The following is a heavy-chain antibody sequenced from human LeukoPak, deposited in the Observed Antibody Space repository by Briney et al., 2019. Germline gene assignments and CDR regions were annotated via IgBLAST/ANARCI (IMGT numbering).Heavy chain of an antibody. V-gene: IGHV3-23*01. CDR1: GFTVSSNY. CDR3: AKEYGDYLTNFDY. CDR2: ISGSGGST. Sequence: GGSLRLSCAASGFTVSSNYISWVRQAPGKGLEWVSAISGSGGSTYYADSVKGRFTISRDNSKNTLYLQMNSLRAEDTAVYYCAKEYGDYLTNFDYWGQGTLVTVSS. J-gene: IGHJ4*02. D-gene: IGHD4-17*01.